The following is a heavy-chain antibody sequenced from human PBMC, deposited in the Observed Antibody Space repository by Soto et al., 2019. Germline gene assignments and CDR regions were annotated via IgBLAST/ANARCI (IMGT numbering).Heavy chain of an antibody. J-gene: IGHJ5*02. CDR1: GGSIGSGGYS. CDR2: IYHSGST. V-gene: IGHV4-30-2*01. CDR3: ARGVLLWFGELLYAGWFDP. Sequence: TLSLTCAVSGGSIGSGGYSWSWIRQPPGKGLEWIGYIYHSGSTYYNPSLKSRVTISVDRSKNQFSLKLSSVTAADTAVYYCARGVLLWFGELLYAGWFDPWGQGTLVTAPQ. D-gene: IGHD3-10*01.